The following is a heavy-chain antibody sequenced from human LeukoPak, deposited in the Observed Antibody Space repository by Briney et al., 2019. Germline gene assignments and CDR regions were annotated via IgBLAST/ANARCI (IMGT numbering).Heavy chain of an antibody. CDR3: ARDPVTLYDSSGYYYFDY. V-gene: IGHV3-30*03. CDR2: ISYDGSNK. J-gene: IGHJ4*02. CDR1: GFTFSSYG. D-gene: IGHD3-22*01. Sequence: GGSLRLSCAASGFTFSSYGMHWVRQAPGKGLEWVAVISYDGSNKYYADSVKGRFTISRDNSKDTLYLQMNSLRAEDTAVYYCARDPVTLYDSSGYYYFDYWGQGTLVTVSS.